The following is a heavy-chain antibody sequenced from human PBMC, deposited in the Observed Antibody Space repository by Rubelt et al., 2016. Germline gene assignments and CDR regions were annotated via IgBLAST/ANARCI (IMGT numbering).Heavy chain of an antibody. CDR2: INHSGST. D-gene: IGHD3-3*01. CDR3: ARWSGYYFDYYYGMDV. CDR1: GGSFSGYY. J-gene: IGHJ6*02. Sequence: QVQLQQWGAGLLKPSETLSLTCAVYGGSFSGYYWSWIRQPPGKGLDWIGEINHSGSTNYNPSLKGRGTISVDTSKNQFSLKLSSVTAADTAVYYCARWSGYYFDYYYGMDVWGQGTTVTVSS. V-gene: IGHV4-34*01.